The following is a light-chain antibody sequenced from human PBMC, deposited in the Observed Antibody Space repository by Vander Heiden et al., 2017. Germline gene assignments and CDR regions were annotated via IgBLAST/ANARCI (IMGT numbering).Light chain of an antibody. J-gene: IGLJ2*01. CDR2: KDS. Sequence: SYALTQPPSVSVSPGQTARFPCSGYALPKQYAYWYQQKPGQAPVRVIYKDSERHSGIPERFSGSSSGTTVTLTISGVQAEDEADYYCQSADSSGTYPVVFGGGTKLTVL. CDR3: QSADSSGTYPVV. CDR1: ALPKQY. V-gene: IGLV3-25*03.